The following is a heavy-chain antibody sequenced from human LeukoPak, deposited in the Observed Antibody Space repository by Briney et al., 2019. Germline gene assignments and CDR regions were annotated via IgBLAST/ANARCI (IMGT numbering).Heavy chain of an antibody. Sequence: ASVKVSCKASGYTFTSYDINWVRQATGRGLEWMGWMNPNSGNTGYAQKFQGRVTMTRNTSISTAYMELSSLRSEDTAVYYCARRYYDSSGYYGWGQGTLVTVSS. J-gene: IGHJ4*02. CDR3: ARRYYDSSGYYG. V-gene: IGHV1-8*01. CDR1: GYTFTSYD. D-gene: IGHD3-22*01. CDR2: MNPNSGNT.